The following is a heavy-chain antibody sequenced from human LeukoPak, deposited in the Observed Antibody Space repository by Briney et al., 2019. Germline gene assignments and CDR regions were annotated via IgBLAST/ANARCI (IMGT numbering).Heavy chain of an antibody. CDR1: GGSISSGDYY. D-gene: IGHD1-26*01. CDR2: IYYCGST. CDR3: ARIVGAGDAFDI. Sequence: SETLSLTCTVSGGSISSGDYYWSWIRQPPGKGLEWIGYIYYCGSTYYIPALKHRVTIPVDTSKNQFSLKLSSVTAADTAVYYCARIVGAGDAFDIWGQGTMVTVSS. V-gene: IGHV4-30-4*08. J-gene: IGHJ3*02.